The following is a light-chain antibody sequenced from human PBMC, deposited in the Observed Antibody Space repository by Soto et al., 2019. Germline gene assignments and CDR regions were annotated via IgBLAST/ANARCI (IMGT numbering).Light chain of an antibody. Sequence: EIVLTQSPCTLSLSPGERATLSCRASQSVSSATYLAWYQQKPGQAPRLLIYGASSRAAGIPDRFSGSGSGTDFTLTISRLEPEDFAVYYCQQYGDSPLTFGGGTKVE. V-gene: IGKV3-20*01. J-gene: IGKJ4*01. CDR3: QQYGDSPLT. CDR2: GAS. CDR1: QSVSSATY.